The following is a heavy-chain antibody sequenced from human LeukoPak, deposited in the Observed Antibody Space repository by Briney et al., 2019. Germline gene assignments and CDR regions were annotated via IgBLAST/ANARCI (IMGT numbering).Heavy chain of an antibody. V-gene: IGHV1-8*01. D-gene: IGHD3-3*02. CDR2: MNPNSGNT. Sequence: GASVKVSCKASGYTFTSFDMNWVRQATGQGLEWMGWMNPNSGNTGYAQKFQGRVTMTTDTSTSTAYMEVRSLTSDDTAVHYCARDLVHHRLLAAVYNWFDPWGQGTLVTVSS. CDR1: GYTFTSFD. CDR3: ARDLVHHRLLAAVYNWFDP. J-gene: IGHJ5*02.